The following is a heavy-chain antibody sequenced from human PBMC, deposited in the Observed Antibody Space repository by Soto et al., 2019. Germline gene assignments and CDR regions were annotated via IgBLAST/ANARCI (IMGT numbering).Heavy chain of an antibody. CDR2: ISYDGSNK. CDR1: GFTFSSYA. D-gene: IGHD1-26*01. CDR3: ARDTSPGGSYTYGMDV. V-gene: IGHV3-30-3*01. Sequence: GGSLRLSCAASGFTFSSYAMHWVRQAPGKGLEWVAVISYDGSNKYYADSVKGRFTISRDNSKNTLYLQMNSLRAEDTAVYYCARDTSPGGSYTYGMDVWGQGTTVTVSS. J-gene: IGHJ6*02.